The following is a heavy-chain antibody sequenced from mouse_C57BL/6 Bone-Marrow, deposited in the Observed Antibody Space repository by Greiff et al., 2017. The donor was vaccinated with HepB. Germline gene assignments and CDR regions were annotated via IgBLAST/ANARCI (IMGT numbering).Heavy chain of an antibody. Sequence: QVQLKQPGAELVKPGASVKLSCKASGYTFTSYWMQWVKQRPGQGLEWIGEIDPSDSYTNYNQKFKGKATLTVDTSSSTAYMQLSSLTSEDSAVYYCARGSDGYYWGQGTSVTVSS. J-gene: IGHJ4*01. CDR3: ARGSDGYY. D-gene: IGHD2-3*01. CDR2: IDPSDSYT. CDR1: GYTFTSYW. V-gene: IGHV1-50*01.